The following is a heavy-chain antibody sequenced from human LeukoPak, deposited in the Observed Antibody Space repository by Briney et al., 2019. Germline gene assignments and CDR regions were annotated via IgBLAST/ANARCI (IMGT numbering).Heavy chain of an antibody. J-gene: IGHJ5*02. D-gene: IGHD6-6*01. CDR3: ARDSHDYSSSASWFDP. CDR1: GFTFTIFG. Sequence: GGSLRLSCAASGFTFTIFGLNWVRQAPGRGPEWVSYIDARSGITYYADSVQGRFTISRDNAKESVFLQMNSLRADDTAVYYCARDSHDYSSSASWFDPWGQGTLVTVSS. V-gene: IGHV3-48*01. CDR2: IDARSGIT.